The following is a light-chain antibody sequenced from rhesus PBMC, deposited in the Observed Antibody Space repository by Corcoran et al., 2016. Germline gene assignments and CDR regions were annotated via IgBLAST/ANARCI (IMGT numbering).Light chain of an antibody. J-gene: IGKJ1*01. V-gene: IGKV1-25*01. CDR2: EAS. CDR3: QHYYRTPWT. Sequence: DIQMTQSPSSLSASVGDRVIITCRASQGITNDLAWYQQKPGETPKLLTYEASRLQSGIPSRFSGSGAGTDFTLTLSSLQSDDFATYYCQHYYRTPWTFGQGTKVEIE. CDR1: QGITND.